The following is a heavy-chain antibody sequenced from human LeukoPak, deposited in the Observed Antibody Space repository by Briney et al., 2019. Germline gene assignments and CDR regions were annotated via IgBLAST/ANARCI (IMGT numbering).Heavy chain of an antibody. CDR1: GFTFDDYA. CDR3: ARSGGPGTYHQLRYNWFDP. Sequence: PGRSLRLSCAASGFTFDDYAMHWVRQAPGKGLEWLSSITTISHYIYYAGAVRGRFTISRDNAKNSLYLQMNSSRGEDTAVYYCARSGGPGTYHQLRYNWFDPWGQGTLVTVSS. J-gene: IGHJ5*02. D-gene: IGHD3-10*01. V-gene: IGHV3-21*01. CDR2: ITTISHYI.